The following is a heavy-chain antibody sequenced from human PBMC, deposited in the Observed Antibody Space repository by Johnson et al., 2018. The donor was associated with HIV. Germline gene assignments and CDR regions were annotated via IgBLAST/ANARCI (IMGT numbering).Heavy chain of an antibody. D-gene: IGHD1-26*01. V-gene: IGHV3-20*04. Sequence: MLLVESGGGLVQPGGSLRLSCVGSQITLNNYWMGWVRQAPGKGLEWVSGINWNGGTKDYADSVKGRFTISRDNAKNSLYLQMNSLRAEDTAVYYCAKDLVDAVGTTHDAFDIWGQGTTVTVSS. J-gene: IGHJ3*02. CDR1: QITLNNYW. CDR3: AKDLVDAVGTTHDAFDI. CDR2: INWNGGTK.